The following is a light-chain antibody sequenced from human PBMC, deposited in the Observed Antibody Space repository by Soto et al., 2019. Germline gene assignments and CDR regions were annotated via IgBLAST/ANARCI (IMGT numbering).Light chain of an antibody. CDR3: ASRDDSLSGVV. J-gene: IGLJ2*01. CDR2: KNN. Sequence: QSVLTQPPSASGTPGQRITTSCSGGSSNIGSNYVYWYQHLPGTAPKLLMYKNNQRPSGVPDRFSGSKSGTSASLAIDGLRSEDEADYYCASRDDSLSGVVFGGGTQLTVL. CDR1: SSNIGSNY. V-gene: IGLV1-47*01.